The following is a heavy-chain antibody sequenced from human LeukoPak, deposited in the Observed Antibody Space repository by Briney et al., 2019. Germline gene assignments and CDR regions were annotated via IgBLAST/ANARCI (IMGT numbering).Heavy chain of an antibody. V-gene: IGHV4-39*07. CDR3: ASGGGLVANH. Sequence: SETLSLTCTVSGGSISSGGYYWSWIRQPPGKGLEWIGEINHSGSTNYNSSLKSRVTISVDTSKNQFSLKLSSVTAADTAVYYCASGGGLVANHWGQGTLVTVSS. D-gene: IGHD5-12*01. J-gene: IGHJ5*02. CDR2: INHSGST. CDR1: GGSISSGGYY.